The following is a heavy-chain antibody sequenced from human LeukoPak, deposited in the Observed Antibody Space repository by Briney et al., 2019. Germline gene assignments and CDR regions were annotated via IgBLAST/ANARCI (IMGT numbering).Heavy chain of an antibody. CDR2: ISAYNGNT. CDR1: GYTFTSYG. D-gene: IGHD1-26*01. Sequence: GASVKVSCKASGYTFTSYGITWVRQAPGQGLEWVGWISAYNGNTNYEQKLQGRVTMTRDTSTSTVYMELRSLRSDDTAVYYCARGIDSASPPLGTFEIWAQGTMVTVSS. CDR3: ARGIDSASPPLGTFEI. J-gene: IGHJ3*02. V-gene: IGHV1-18*04.